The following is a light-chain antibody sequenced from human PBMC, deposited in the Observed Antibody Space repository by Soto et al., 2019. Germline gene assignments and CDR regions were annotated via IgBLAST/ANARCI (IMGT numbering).Light chain of an antibody. V-gene: IGKV3-15*01. CDR1: QSVSSN. J-gene: IGKJ1*01. CDR2: GAS. CDR3: LQYNNWVPT. Sequence: EIVMTQSPATLSVSPGERATLSCRASQSVSSNLAWYQQKPGQAPRLLIYGASTRATGIPARFSGSGSGTEFTLTISSLQSEDFAVYYCLQYNNWVPTFGQGTKVEIK.